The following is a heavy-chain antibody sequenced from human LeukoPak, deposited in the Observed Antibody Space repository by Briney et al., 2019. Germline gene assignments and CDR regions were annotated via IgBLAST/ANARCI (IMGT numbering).Heavy chain of an antibody. CDR3: ARDPGRLGFGDQNWFDP. V-gene: IGHV1-18*01. CDR1: GYTFTSYG. J-gene: IGHJ5*02. CDR2: ISAYNGNT. Sequence: GASVKVSCKASGYTFTSYGISWVRQAPGQGLEWMGWISAYNGNTNYAQKLQGRVTMTTDTSTSTAYMELSRLRSDDTAVYYCARDPGRLGFGDQNWFDPWGQGTLVTVSS. D-gene: IGHD3-10*01.